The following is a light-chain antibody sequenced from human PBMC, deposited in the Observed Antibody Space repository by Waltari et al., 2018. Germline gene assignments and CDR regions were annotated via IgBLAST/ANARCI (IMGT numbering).Light chain of an antibody. CDR3: HQYYTSPNT. V-gene: IGKV4-1*01. J-gene: IGKJ4*01. CDR1: QTILSPPKRNS. CDR2: WAS. Sequence: DIVMAQSPDSLAVSLGERATISCKSSQTILSPPKRNSLAWYQQKPGQPPTLLIYWASTRQSGVPDRFSGRGSGTDFNLTIDGLQAEDVAIYYCHQYYTSPNTFGGGTQVEIK.